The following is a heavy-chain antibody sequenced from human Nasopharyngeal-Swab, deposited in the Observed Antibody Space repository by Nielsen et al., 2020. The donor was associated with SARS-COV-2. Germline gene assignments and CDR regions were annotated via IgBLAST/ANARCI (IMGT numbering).Heavy chain of an antibody. J-gene: IGHJ2*01. CDR2: IHHSGST. CDR3: ARGYHDKSVYYYDWYFDL. D-gene: IGHD3-22*01. V-gene: IGHV4-59*01. Sequence: RQAPGKGLEWIGNIHHSGSTNYNPSLKSWVTISVDTSKNQFSLKLTSVTAADTAIYYCARGYHDKSVYYYDWYFDLWGRGTLVTVSS.